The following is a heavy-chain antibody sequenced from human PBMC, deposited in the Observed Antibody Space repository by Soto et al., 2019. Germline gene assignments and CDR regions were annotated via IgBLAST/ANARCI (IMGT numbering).Heavy chain of an antibody. V-gene: IGHV4-30-2*01. Sequence: QLQLQESGSELVKPSQTLSLTCAASGGSISSGGYSWSWIRQPPGKGLEWMGYTYHSGSTYYNPSLKTRVTIPVDRSNNQCSLKLSSVTAAVTAGYYCVGSGYYHNSGMDVWGQGTTVTVSS. J-gene: IGHJ6*02. CDR3: VGSGYYHNSGMDV. CDR1: GGSISSGGYS. CDR2: TYHSGST. D-gene: IGHD3-22*01.